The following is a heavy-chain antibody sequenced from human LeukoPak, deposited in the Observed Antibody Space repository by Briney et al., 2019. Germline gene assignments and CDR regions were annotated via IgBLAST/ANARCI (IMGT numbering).Heavy chain of an antibody. CDR3: ARERYYSDSSGPMDC. V-gene: IGHV3-48*03. D-gene: IGHD3-22*01. CDR1: GFTFSSYE. CDR2: ISTTGNTI. Sequence: GGSLRLSCAASGFTFSSYEMNWVRQAPGKGLEWVSYISTTGNTIYYADSVKGRFTISRDNAKNSLYLQMNGLRAEDTAVYYCARERYYSDSSGPMDCWGQGTLVTVSA. J-gene: IGHJ4*02.